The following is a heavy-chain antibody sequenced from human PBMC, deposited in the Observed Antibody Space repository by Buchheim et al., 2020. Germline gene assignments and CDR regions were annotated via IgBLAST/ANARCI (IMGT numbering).Heavy chain of an antibody. J-gene: IGHJ4*02. Sequence: EVQLLESGGGLVQPGGSLRLSCAASGFTFSSYAMSWVRQAPGKGLEWVSAISGSGGSTYYADSVKGRFTISRANSKHTLYLQMNSLRAEDTAVYYCATTKYDFWSGYWGVFDYWGQGTL. CDR1: GFTFSSYA. V-gene: IGHV3-23*01. CDR3: ATTKYDFWSGYWGVFDY. D-gene: IGHD3-3*01. CDR2: ISGSGGST.